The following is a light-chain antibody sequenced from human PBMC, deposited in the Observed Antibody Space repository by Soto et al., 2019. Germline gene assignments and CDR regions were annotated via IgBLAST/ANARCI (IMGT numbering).Light chain of an antibody. J-gene: IGKJ2*01. CDR1: QSVSSTY. CDR2: GAS. CDR3: QQYGRSPPFT. V-gene: IGKV3-20*01. Sequence: IVLTQSPGTLSLSPGERATLSCRASQSVSSTYIAWYQQNPGQAPRLLIYGASSWATGITDRFSGSGSGTDFTLTISRLEPEDFAVYFCQQYGRSPPFTFGQGTKVEIK.